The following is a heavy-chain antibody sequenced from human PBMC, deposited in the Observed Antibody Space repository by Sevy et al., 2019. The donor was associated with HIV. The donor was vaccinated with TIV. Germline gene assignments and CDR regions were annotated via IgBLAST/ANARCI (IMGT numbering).Heavy chain of an antibody. CDR3: AREGCTRPHDF. Sequence: GGSLRLSCVASGFTFNKYSMSWVRQAPGKGLERVSTLSFGCGQINYADSVKGRFTISRDDSKNTLYLQMNSLRAEDTAVYYCAREGCTRPHDFWGQGTMVTVSS. J-gene: IGHJ4*02. V-gene: IGHV3-23*01. CDR2: LSFGCGQI. D-gene: IGHD2-8*01. CDR1: GFTFNKYS.